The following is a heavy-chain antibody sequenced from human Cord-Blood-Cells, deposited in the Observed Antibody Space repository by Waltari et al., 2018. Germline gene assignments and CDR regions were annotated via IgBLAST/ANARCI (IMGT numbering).Heavy chain of an antibody. CDR2: ILYDGTNT. J-gene: IGHJ4*02. CDR1: GLTFRSYG. V-gene: IGHV3-33*01. CDR3: ARGTNVDY. Sequence: QVQLVESGGGVVQPGRSLRLSCAASGLTFRSYGMDWVRQAPGKGSEWLVSILYDGTNTYNADSVKGLFTISRDNSKNTRYLQMNSLRAEDTPVYYCARGTNVDYWGQGALVSVSS.